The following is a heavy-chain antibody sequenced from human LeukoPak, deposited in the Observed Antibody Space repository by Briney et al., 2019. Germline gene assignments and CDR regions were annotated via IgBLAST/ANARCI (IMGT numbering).Heavy chain of an antibody. CDR3: ASYPRYSSSPPFDY. CDR1: GYTFTGQD. J-gene: IGHJ4*02. V-gene: IGHV1-2*02. D-gene: IGHD6-6*01. Sequence: ASVKVSCKASGYTFTGQDMHWVRQAPGQGLGWMGWINPNTGGTKYAQRLQGRVTMTRDTTISTAYMELSRLTSDDTAVYYCASYPRYSSSPPFDYGGQGTLVTVSS. CDR2: INPNTGGT.